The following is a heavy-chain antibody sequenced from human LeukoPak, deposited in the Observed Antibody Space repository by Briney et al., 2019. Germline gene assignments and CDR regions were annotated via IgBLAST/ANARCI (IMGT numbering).Heavy chain of an antibody. CDR3: ARDLDSSGYFPLFYY. J-gene: IGHJ4*02. Sequence: PGGSLRLSCAASGFTFSSYSMHWVRQAPGKGLEWVSCISSSSSYIYYADSVKGRFTISRDNAKNSLYLQMNSLRSEDTAVYYCARDLDSSGYFPLFYYWGQGTLVTVSS. CDR2: ISSSSSYI. CDR1: GFTFSSYS. V-gene: IGHV3-21*04. D-gene: IGHD3-22*01.